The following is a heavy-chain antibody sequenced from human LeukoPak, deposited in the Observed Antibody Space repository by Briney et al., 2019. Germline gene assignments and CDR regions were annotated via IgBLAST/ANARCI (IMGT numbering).Heavy chain of an antibody. V-gene: IGHV3-48*04. D-gene: IGHD1-26*01. J-gene: IGHJ4*02. Sequence: GGSLRLSCAASGFTFSGYSMNWIRQAPGEGLEWISYIDGSSNNIYYAESVKGRFTISRDNAKNSLYLQMNSLRAEDTAVYYCARVGATHFDHWGQGALVTVSS. CDR2: IDGSSNNI. CDR3: ARVGATHFDH. CDR1: GFTFSGYS.